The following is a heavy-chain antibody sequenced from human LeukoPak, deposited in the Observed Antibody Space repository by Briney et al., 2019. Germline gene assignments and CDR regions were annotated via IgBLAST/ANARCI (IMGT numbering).Heavy chain of an antibody. Sequence: PGRSLRLSCSASGFTFSNYAMHWVRQAPGKGLEDVSLITSNGGSTYYADSVKGRFTISRDNSKNTLYLQMSSLRTEDTAVYYCAKSTSSGWYTTTYFHYWGQGTLVTVSS. CDR3: AKSTSSGWYTTTYFHY. CDR2: ITSNGGST. J-gene: IGHJ4*02. V-gene: IGHV3-64D*06. D-gene: IGHD6-19*01. CDR1: GFTFSNYA.